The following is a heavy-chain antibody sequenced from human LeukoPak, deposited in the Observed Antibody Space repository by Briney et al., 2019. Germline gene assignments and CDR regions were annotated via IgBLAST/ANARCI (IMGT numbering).Heavy chain of an antibody. CDR2: ISGSGGST. D-gene: IGHD3-10*01. CDR3: AKDLSGVEALDY. J-gene: IGHJ4*02. V-gene: IGHV3-23*01. CDR1: GFTFSSYA. Sequence: GGSLRLSCAASGFTFSSYAMSWVRQAPGKGLEWVSAISGSGGSTNYADSVKGRFTISRDNSKNTLYLQMNSLRAEDTAVYYCAKDLSGVEALDYWGQGTLVTVSS.